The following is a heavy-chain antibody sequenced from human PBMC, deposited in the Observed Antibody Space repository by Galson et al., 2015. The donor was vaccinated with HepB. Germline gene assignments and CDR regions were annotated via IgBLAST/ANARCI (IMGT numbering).Heavy chain of an antibody. Sequence: SLRLSCAASGFTFSSYAMSWVRQAPGKGLEWVSAISGSGGSTYYADSVKGRFTISRDNSKNTLYLQMNSLRAEDTAVYYCAKVYGDYVWYFDLWGRGTLVTVSS. V-gene: IGHV3-23*01. CDR2: ISGSGGST. CDR3: AKVYGDYVWYFDL. D-gene: IGHD4-17*01. CDR1: GFTFSSYA. J-gene: IGHJ2*01.